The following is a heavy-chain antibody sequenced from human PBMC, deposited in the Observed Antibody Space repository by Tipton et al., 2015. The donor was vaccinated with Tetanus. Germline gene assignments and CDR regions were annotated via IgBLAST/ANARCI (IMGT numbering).Heavy chain of an antibody. V-gene: IGHV4-34*01. J-gene: IGHJ4*02. CDR2: INHSGST. Sequence: TLSLTCAVYGGSFSGYYWSWIRQPPGKGLEWIGEINHSGSTNYNPSLKSRVTISVDTSKNQFSLKLSSVTAADTAVYYCARVVGGSSRLDYWGQGTLVTVSS. D-gene: IGHD6-6*01. CDR3: ARVVGGSSRLDY. CDR1: GGSFSGYY.